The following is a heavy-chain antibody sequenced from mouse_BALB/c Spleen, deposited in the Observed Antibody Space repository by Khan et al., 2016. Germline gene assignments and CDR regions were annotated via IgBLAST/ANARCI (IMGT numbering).Heavy chain of an antibody. V-gene: IGHV4-1*02. CDR1: GFDFSRYW. J-gene: IGHJ3*01. D-gene: IGHD1-1*01. CDR3: ARAGYYGYLAY. Sequence: EVELVESGGGLVHPGGSLKLSCAASGFDFSRYWMSWVRQAPGKGLEWIGEINPDSYTINYTPSLKDKFIISRDNAKNTLHLQMSKVRSEDTALYYCARAGYYGYLAYWGQGTLVTVSA. CDR2: INPDSYTI.